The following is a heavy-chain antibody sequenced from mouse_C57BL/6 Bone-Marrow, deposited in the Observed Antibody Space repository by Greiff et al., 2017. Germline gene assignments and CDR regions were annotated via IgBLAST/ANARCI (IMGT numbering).Heavy chain of an antibody. Sequence: EVQLQQSGPELVKPGASVKISCKASGYTFTDYYMNWVKQSHGKSLEWIGDINPNNGGTSYNQKFKGKATLTVDKSSSTAYMELRSLTSEDSAVYYCGRDGYLYWYFDVWGTGTTVTVSS. CDR2: INPNNGGT. D-gene: IGHD2-3*01. J-gene: IGHJ1*03. CDR1: GYTFTDYY. V-gene: IGHV1-26*01. CDR3: GRDGYLYWYFDV.